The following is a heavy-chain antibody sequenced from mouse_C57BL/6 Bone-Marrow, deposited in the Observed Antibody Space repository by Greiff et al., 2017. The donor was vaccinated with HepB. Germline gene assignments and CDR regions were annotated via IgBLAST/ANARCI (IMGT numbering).Heavy chain of an antibody. CDR1: GYTFTSYG. CDR3: AIGFFDWYVDV. J-gene: IGHJ1*03. D-gene: IGHD2-14*01. V-gene: IGHV1-81*01. CDR2: IYPRSGNT. Sequence: QVQLQQSGAELARPGASVKLSCKASGYTFTSYGISWVKQRTGQGLEWIGEIYPRSGNTYYNEKFKGKATLTADKSSSTAYMELRSLTSEDSAVYFCAIGFFDWYVDVWGTGTTVTVSS.